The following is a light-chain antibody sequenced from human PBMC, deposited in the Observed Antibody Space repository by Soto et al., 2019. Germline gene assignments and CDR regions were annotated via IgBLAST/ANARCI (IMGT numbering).Light chain of an antibody. Sequence: DIQRTQSPSTLSASVGDRVTITCRASQSISSWLAWYQQKPGKAPKLLIYDASSLESGVPSRFSGSGSGTEGTITITSLQTDDGATYYCQQSNSYPWTFGQGTKVDIK. CDR3: QQSNSYPWT. J-gene: IGKJ1*01. V-gene: IGKV1-5*01. CDR2: DAS. CDR1: QSISSW.